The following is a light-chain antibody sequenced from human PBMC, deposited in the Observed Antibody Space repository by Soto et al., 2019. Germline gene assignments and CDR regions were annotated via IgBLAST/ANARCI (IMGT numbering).Light chain of an antibody. CDR2: GAS. Sequence: EIGVTVPPATLCMSPGERATLSCRASQSVSYYLAWYQQKPGQAPRLLIYGASSRATGIPDRFSGSGSGTAFTLTISRLEPEDFAVYYCQQYGSSLIPFCQVARLEI. CDR3: QQYGSSLIP. J-gene: IGKJ5*01. CDR1: QSVSYY. V-gene: IGKV3-20*01.